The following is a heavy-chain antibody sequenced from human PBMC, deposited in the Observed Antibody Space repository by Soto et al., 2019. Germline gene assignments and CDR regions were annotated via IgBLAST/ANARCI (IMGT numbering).Heavy chain of an antibody. CDR1: GGTFSSYT. D-gene: IGHD3-9*01. CDR2: IIPILGIA. J-gene: IGHJ5*02. V-gene: IGHV1-69*08. CDR3: AREGTVLRYFDWSYNWFDP. Sequence: QVQLVQSGAEVKKPGSSVKVSCKASGGTFSSYTISWVRQAPGQGLEWMGRIIPILGIANYAQKFQGRVTITADKSTSTAYMELGSLRSEDTAVYYCAREGTVLRYFDWSYNWFDPWGQGTLVTVSS.